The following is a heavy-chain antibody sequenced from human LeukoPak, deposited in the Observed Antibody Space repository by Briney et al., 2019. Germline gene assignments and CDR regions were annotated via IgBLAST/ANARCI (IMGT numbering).Heavy chain of an antibody. CDR3: ASTLRIAAAGQGPVDY. CDR1: GGTFSSYA. Sequence: SVKVSCKASGGTFSSYAISWVRQAPGQGLEWMGGIIPIFGTANYAQKFQGRVTITADESTSTAYMELSSLRSEDTAVYYCASTLRIAAAGQGPVDYWGQGTRVTGSS. D-gene: IGHD6-13*01. V-gene: IGHV1-69*13. CDR2: IIPIFGTA. J-gene: IGHJ4*02.